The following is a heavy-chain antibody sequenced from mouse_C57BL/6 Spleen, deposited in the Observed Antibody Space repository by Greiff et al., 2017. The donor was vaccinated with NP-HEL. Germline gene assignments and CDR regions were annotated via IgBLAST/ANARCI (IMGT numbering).Heavy chain of an antibody. CDR2: IDPETGGT. V-gene: IGHV1-15*01. CDR3: TREDYTHYFDY. J-gene: IGHJ2*01. D-gene: IGHD2-12*01. Sequence: VQLQQSGAELVRPGASVTLSCKASGYTFTDYEMHWVKQTPVHGLEWIGAIDPETGGTAYNQKFKGKAILTADKSSSTAYMELRSLTSEDSAVYYGTREDYTHYFDYWGQGTTLTVSS. CDR1: GYTFTDYE.